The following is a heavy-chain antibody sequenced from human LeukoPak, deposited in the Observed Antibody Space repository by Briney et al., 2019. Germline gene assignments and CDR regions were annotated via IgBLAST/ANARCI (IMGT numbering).Heavy chain of an antibody. CDR3: ARYDSRGSASTRFDY. Sequence: SETLSLTCAVSGYSLGKNYFWGWIRQPPGKGLEWIGRIYGTGSTSYNPSLMNRVTMSVDTSKNHFSLKLTSVTAADTAVYYCARYDSRGSASTRFDYWGQGILVTISS. CDR1: GYSLGKNYF. V-gene: IGHV4-38-2*01. J-gene: IGHJ4*02. CDR2: IYGTGST. D-gene: IGHD3-16*01.